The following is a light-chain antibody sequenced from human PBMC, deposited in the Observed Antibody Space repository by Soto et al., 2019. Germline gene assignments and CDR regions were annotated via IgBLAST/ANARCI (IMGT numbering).Light chain of an antibody. J-gene: IGKJ1*01. CDR2: GAS. CDR1: QSVSSNY. CDR3: QQYGSSYPWT. V-gene: IGKV3-20*01. Sequence: ETVLTQSPSTLSLSPGERATLSFRASQSVSSNYLAWYQQKPGQAPRLLIYGASSRATGIPDRFSGSGSGTGFTLTIRRLEPEDFAVYYCQQYGSSYPWTFGQGTKVDI.